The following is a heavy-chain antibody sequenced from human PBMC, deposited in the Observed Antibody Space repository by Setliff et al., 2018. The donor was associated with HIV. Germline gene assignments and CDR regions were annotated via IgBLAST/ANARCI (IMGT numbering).Heavy chain of an antibody. CDR1: GDTFNKYA. Sequence: SVKVSCKVSGDTFNKYAISWVRQAPGQGLEWMGGIILFLDITNYALRFQDRLTIDADKFTRTVYMQLSSLRSEDTAVYYCARHGDFDTYYNSMDVWGQGTTVTVSS. V-gene: IGHV1-69*10. J-gene: IGHJ6*02. D-gene: IGHD3-9*01. CDR3: ARHGDFDTYYNSMDV. CDR2: IILFLDIT.